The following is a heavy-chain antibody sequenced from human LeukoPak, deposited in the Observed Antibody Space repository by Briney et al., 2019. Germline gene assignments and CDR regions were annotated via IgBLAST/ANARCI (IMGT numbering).Heavy chain of an antibody. Sequence: PGRSLRLSCAASGFTFSSYAMPWVRQAPGKGLEWVAVISYDGSNKYYADSVKGRFTISRDNSKNTLYLQMNSLRAEDTVVYYCSKHGYSSGWPQVPCDYWGQGTLVTVSS. CDR3: SKHGYSSGWPQVPCDY. CDR1: GFTFSSYA. J-gene: IGHJ4*02. V-gene: IGHV3-30-3*02. D-gene: IGHD6-19*01. CDR2: ISYDGSNK.